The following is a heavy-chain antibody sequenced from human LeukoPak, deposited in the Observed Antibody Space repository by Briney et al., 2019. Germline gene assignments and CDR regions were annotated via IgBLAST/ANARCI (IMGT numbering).Heavy chain of an antibody. CDR1: GGSFSGYY. J-gene: IGHJ4*02. CDR2: INHSGST. Sequence: SETLSLTCAVYGGSFSGYYWSWIRQPPGKGREWIGEINHSGSTNYNPSLKSRVTISVDTYKNQFSLTLSSVTAADTAVYYCARGRKGLGVYSSSWYGDYWGQGTLVTVSS. D-gene: IGHD6-13*01. CDR3: ARGRKGLGVYSSSWYGDY. V-gene: IGHV4-34*01.